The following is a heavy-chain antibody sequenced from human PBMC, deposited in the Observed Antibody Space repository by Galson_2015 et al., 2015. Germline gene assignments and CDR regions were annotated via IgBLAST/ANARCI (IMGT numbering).Heavy chain of an antibody. CDR3: TTGLPFHLGELSSYYYYYYMDV. J-gene: IGHJ6*03. Sequence: SLRLSCAASGFTFSNAWMSWVRRAPGKGPEWVGRIKSKTDGGTTDYAAPVKGRFTISRDDSKNTLYPQMNSLKTEDTAVYYCTTGLPFHLGELSSYYYYYYMDVWGKGTTVTVSS. V-gene: IGHV3-15*01. D-gene: IGHD3-16*02. CDR1: GFTFSNAW. CDR2: IKSKTDGGTT.